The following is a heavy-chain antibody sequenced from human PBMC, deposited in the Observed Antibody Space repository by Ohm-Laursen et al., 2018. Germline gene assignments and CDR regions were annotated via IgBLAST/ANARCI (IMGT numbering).Heavy chain of an antibody. CDR3: AKDHTTGTTPFDY. J-gene: IGHJ4*02. V-gene: IGHV3-23*01. CDR1: GFTFSNYA. D-gene: IGHD1-1*01. Sequence: SLRLSCAASGFTFSNYAMSWVRQAPGKGLEWVSGISGSGGNTYYADSVKGRFTISRDNSKNTLYLQMNSLRAEDTAVYYCAKDHTTGTTPFDYWGQGTLVTVSS. CDR2: ISGSGGNT.